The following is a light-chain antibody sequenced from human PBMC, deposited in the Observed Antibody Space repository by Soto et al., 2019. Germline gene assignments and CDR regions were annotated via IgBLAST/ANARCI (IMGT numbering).Light chain of an antibody. CDR3: QHYDNSPVT. J-gene: IGKJ5*01. Sequence: DNVLTQSPGTLSLFPGERATLSCRASQSVSSSYLAWYQQKPGQAPRLLIFGASSRATGIPDRFSGSGSGTDFSLTIRRLEPEDFAVYYCQHYDNSPVTFGQGTRLEIK. CDR1: QSVSSSY. V-gene: IGKV3-20*01. CDR2: GAS.